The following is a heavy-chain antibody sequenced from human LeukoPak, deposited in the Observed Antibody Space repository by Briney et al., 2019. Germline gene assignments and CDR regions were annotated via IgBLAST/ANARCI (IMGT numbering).Heavy chain of an antibody. J-gene: IGHJ3*02. CDR3: ARGYSYGFRGVRAFDI. CDR2: IYYSGST. Sequence: SETLSLTCTVSGGSISSYYWSWIRQPPGTGLEWIGYIYYSGSTNYNPSLKSRVTISVDTSKNQFSLKLSSVTGVDTAVYYCARGYSYGFRGVRAFDIWGQGTMVTVSS. D-gene: IGHD5-18*01. V-gene: IGHV4-59*08. CDR1: GGSISSYY.